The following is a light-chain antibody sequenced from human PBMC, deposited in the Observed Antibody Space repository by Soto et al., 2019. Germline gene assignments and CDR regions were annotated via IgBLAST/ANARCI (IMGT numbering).Light chain of an antibody. CDR2: GAS. CDR3: QQYSSWPFT. Sequence: EIVLTQSPATLSVFPGEKATLSCGASQSVSNNLAWYHQKPGQAPRPLIYGASNRATGVPARFSGSGSGTEFTLTISSLQSEDSAIYYCQQYSSWPFTFGPGTKVAIE. J-gene: IGKJ3*01. V-gene: IGKV3-15*01. CDR1: QSVSNN.